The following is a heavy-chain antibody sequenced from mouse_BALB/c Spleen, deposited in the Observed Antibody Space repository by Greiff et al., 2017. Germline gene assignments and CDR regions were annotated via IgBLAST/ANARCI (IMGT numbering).Heavy chain of an antibody. D-gene: IGHD2-14*01. V-gene: IGHV2-6-7*01. Sequence: VKLMESGPGLVAPSQSLSITCTVSGFSLTGYGVNWVRQPPGKGLEWLGMIWGDGSTDYNSALKSRLSISKDNSKSQVFLKMNSLQTDDTARYYCAREYYRYDGYFDYWGQGTTLTVSS. CDR2: IWGDGST. J-gene: IGHJ2*01. CDR3: AREYYRYDGYFDY. CDR1: GFSLTGYG.